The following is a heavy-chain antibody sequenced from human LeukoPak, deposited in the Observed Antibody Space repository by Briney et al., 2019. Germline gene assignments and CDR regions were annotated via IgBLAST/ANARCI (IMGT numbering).Heavy chain of an antibody. CDR3: AKAPSPYTNIGGFDY. Sequence: GGSLRLSCAASGFTFDDYAIHWVRQAPGKGLEWVSGISWNSGSIGYADSVKGRFTISRDNAKNSLYLQMNSLRAEDTALYYCAKAPSPYTNIGGFDYWGQGTLVTVSS. V-gene: IGHV3-9*01. D-gene: IGHD2-2*02. CDR1: GFTFDDYA. CDR2: ISWNSGSI. J-gene: IGHJ4*02.